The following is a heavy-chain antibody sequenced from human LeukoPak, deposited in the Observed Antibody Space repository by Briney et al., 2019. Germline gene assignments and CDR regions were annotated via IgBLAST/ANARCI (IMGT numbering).Heavy chain of an antibody. CDR2: ISSSSSYI. CDR1: GFTFSSYS. CDR3: ARDPLYHRSSGYYYPFDY. V-gene: IGHV3-21*01. J-gene: IGHJ4*02. D-gene: IGHD3-22*01. Sequence: PGGSLRLSCAASGFTFSSYSMNWVRQAPGKGLEWVSSISSSSSYIYYADSVKGRFTISRDNAKNSLYLQMNSLRAEDTAVYYCARDPLYHRSSGYYYPFDYWGQGTLVTVSS.